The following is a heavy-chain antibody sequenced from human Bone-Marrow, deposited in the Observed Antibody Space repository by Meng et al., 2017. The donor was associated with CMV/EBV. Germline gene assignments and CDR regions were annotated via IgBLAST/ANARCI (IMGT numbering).Heavy chain of an antibody. V-gene: IGHV1-18*01. J-gene: IGHJ4*02. CDR1: GYTFTSYG. CDR3: ARYLMRYCSSTSCYTLGY. Sequence: ASALVSCKASGYTFTSYGISWVRQAPGQGLEWMGWISAYNGNTNYAQKLQGRVTMTTDTSTSTAYMELRSLRSDDTAVYYCARYLMRYCSSTSCYTLGYWGQGTLVTVSS. CDR2: ISAYNGNT. D-gene: IGHD2-2*02.